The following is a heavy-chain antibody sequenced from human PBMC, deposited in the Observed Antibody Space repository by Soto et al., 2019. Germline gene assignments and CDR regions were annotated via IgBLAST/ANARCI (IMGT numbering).Heavy chain of an antibody. CDR1: GGTFSGYA. J-gene: IGHJ3*02. D-gene: IGHD3-22*01. CDR3: ASFLVYYDRSGYVGDDALDI. Sequence: SVKVACNASGGTFSGYAISWVRQAPGQGLEWMGGIIPIFGTANYAQKFQGRVRITADESTSTAYMELSSLRSEDTAVYYCASFLVYYDRSGYVGDDALDIWGQGTMVTVSS. V-gene: IGHV1-69*13. CDR2: IIPIFGTA.